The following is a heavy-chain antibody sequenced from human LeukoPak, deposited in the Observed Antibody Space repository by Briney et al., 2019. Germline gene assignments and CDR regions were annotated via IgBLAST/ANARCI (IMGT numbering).Heavy chain of an antibody. CDR2: INPNGGTS. V-gene: IGHV1-46*01. D-gene: IGHD2-2*01. J-gene: IGHJ3*02. CDR3: AREQKTSSHDAFDI. CDR1: GYTFTSYY. Sequence: GASVKVSCKASGYTFTSYYMHWVRQAPGQGLEWMGIINPNGGTSSYAPKFRGRVTMTRDMSTTTVYMELSSLRSEDTALYYCAREQKTSSHDAFDIWGQGTMVTVS.